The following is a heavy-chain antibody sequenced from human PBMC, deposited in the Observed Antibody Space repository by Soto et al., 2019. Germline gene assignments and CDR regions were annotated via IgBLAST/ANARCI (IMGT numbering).Heavy chain of an antibody. Sequence: SETLSLTFDVSGYSISNIIYWGWIRRPPGKGLEWIGSLSQSGGTYRNPSLRSRVTISVDRSKNHFSLQLRSVTAADTAVYYCAAGTLPGTRFYGMDGWGPGTTVTVSS. V-gene: IGHV4-38-2*01. CDR1: GYSISNIIY. CDR2: LSQSGGT. D-gene: IGHD1-7*01. CDR3: AAGTLPGTRFYGMDG. J-gene: IGHJ6*02.